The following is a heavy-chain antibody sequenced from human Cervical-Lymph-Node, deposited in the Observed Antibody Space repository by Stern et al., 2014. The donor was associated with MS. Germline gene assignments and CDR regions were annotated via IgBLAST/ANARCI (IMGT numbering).Heavy chain of an antibody. CDR3: ARDQVSLGVRGVIKNWYFDL. CDR1: GGSISSGGYY. Sequence: VHLVESGPGLVKPSQTLSLTCTVSGGSISSGGYYWSWIRQHPGKGLEWIGYIYYSGSTYYNPSLKSRVTISVDTSKNQFSLKLSSVTAADTAVYYCARDQVSLGVRGVIKNWYFDLWGRGTLVIVSS. V-gene: IGHV4-31*03. J-gene: IGHJ2*01. D-gene: IGHD3-10*01. CDR2: IYYSGST.